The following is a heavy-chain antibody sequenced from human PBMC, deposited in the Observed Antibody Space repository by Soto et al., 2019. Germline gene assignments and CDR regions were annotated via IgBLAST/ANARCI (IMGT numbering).Heavy chain of an antibody. CDR2: IYFSGTT. V-gene: IGHV4-39*01. CDR3: ARLTGMPTATTDRGLDT. D-gene: IGHD1-1*01. J-gene: IGHJ5*02. CDR1: SGSISSASHY. Sequence: QLQLQESGPGLVKPSETLSLICTVSSGSISSASHYWAWIRQPPGKGLEWIGSIYFSGTTYYTPHPKSRTAISVDPSRNQLSLQLNSVAAADTAVYYCARLTGMPTATTDRGLDTWGQGTLVTFSP.